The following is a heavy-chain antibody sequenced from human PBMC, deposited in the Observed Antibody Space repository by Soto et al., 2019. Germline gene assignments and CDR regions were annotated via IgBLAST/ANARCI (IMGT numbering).Heavy chain of an antibody. V-gene: IGHV4-30-2*01. D-gene: IGHD2-15*01. CDR1: GGSISSGGYS. J-gene: IGHJ4*02. Sequence: QLQLQESGSGLVNPSQTLSPTCAVSGGSISSGGYSWSWIRQPPGKGLEWIGYIYHSGSTYYNPSLKRLVTISVDRSKNQFSLKLSSVTAADTALYYCARGQVVDAQHWGQGTLVTVSS. CDR3: ARGQVVDAQH. CDR2: IYHSGST.